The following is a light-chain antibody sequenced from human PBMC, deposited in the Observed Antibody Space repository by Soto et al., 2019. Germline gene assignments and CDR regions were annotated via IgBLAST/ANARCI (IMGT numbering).Light chain of an antibody. Sequence: QSALTQPASVSGSLGQSITISCTGTTSEVGGYDYVSWYQQHPGQAPKLLIYEVSNRPSGVSHRFSGSKSGNTASLTISGLQTEDEADYYCCLYVGVRTYLFGSGTNVTVL. CDR3: CLYVGVRTYL. V-gene: IGLV2-23*02. J-gene: IGLJ1*01. CDR2: EVS. CDR1: TSEVGGYDY.